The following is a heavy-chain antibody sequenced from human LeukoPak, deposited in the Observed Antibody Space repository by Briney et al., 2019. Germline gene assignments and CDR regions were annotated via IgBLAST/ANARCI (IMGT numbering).Heavy chain of an antibody. CDR1: GGSISGYY. Sequence: PSETLSLTCTVSGGSISGYYWSWIRQPAGKGLEWIGPFYDSGRTTYNPSLKSRVTMSVATSKNQFSLKVSSVTAADTAVYYCARRAVTSPNDDAFDIWGQGTRVTVSS. J-gene: IGHJ3*02. V-gene: IGHV4-4*07. CDR2: FYDSGRT. D-gene: IGHD4-17*01. CDR3: ARRAVTSPNDDAFDI.